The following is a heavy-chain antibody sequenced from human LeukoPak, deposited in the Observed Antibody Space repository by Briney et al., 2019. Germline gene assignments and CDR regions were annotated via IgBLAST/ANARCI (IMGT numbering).Heavy chain of an antibody. CDR3: ARAPFRAAAGPVYYYGMDV. CDR2: IYSGGST. J-gene: IGHJ6*02. CDR1: GFTVSSNY. Sequence: GGSLRLSCAASGFTVSSNYMSWVRQAPGKGLEWVSVIYSGGSTYYADSVKGRFTISRDNSKNTLYLQMNSLRAEDTAVYYCARAPFRAAAGPVYYYGMDVWGQGTTVTVSS. V-gene: IGHV3-53*01. D-gene: IGHD6-13*01.